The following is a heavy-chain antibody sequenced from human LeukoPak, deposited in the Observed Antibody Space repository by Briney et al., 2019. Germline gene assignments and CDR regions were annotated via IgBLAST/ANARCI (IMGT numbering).Heavy chain of an antibody. Sequence: GGSLSLSCAASGFTFSSYGMHWVRQAPGKGLEWVAFIRYDGSNKYYADSVKGRFTISRDNSKNTLYLQMNSLGAEDTAVYYCGSSGPPGGYFDYWGQGTLVTVSS. CDR1: GFTFSSYG. V-gene: IGHV3-30*02. D-gene: IGHD2-15*01. CDR3: GSSGPPGGYFDY. J-gene: IGHJ4*02. CDR2: IRYDGSNK.